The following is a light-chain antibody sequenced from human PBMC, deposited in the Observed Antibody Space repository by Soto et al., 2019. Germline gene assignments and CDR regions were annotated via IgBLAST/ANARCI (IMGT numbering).Light chain of an antibody. Sequence: DLQMTQSPSSLSASEGDRVTITCQASQDISNYLNWYQQKPGKAPKLLIYDASNLETGVPSRFSGSGSGTDFTFTISSLQPEDIATYYCQQYDYLPYTFGQGTKLEIK. CDR2: DAS. CDR1: QDISNY. CDR3: QQYDYLPYT. V-gene: IGKV1-33*01. J-gene: IGKJ2*01.